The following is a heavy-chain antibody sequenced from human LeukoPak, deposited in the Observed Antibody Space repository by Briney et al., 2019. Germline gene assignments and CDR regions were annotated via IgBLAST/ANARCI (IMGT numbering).Heavy chain of an antibody. D-gene: IGHD1-26*01. Sequence: GGSLRLSCAASGFTFSSYPMNWVRQAPGKGLEWVSVISGSGGVTFYGDSVQGRFTISRDNSRDTLYLQMTNLRAEDTAVYYCGKYLQTAVGANGYWGQGTLVTVSS. J-gene: IGHJ4*02. V-gene: IGHV3-23*01. CDR3: GKYLQTAVGANGY. CDR2: ISGSGGVT. CDR1: GFTFSSYP.